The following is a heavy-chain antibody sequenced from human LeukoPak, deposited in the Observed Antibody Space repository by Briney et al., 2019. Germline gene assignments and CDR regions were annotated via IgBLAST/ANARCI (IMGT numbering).Heavy chain of an antibody. D-gene: IGHD5-18*01. J-gene: IGHJ6*03. CDR2: ISHSGGTK. Sequence: GGSLTLSCVASGFTFSEYYMNWVRQAPGKGLEWLSFISHSGGTKYYADSVKGRFTISRDNARNSLDLQMNSLRAEDTAVYFCVRGFTSMFTYYYYMDVWGKGTTVTVSS. CDR1: GFTFSEYY. CDR3: VRGFTSMFTYYYYMDV. V-gene: IGHV3-11*04.